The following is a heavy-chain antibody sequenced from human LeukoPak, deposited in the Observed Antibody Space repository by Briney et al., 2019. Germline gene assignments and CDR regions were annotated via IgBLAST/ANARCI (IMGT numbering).Heavy chain of an antibody. CDR1: GFTFSSHG. D-gene: IGHD5-24*01. V-gene: IGHV3-23*01. J-gene: IGHJ4*02. CDR3: AKDDRWLQFCC. Sequence: GGSLRLSCVASGFTFSSHGMNWVRQAPGKGLEWVSGIIPSGHTTYYADSVRGRFTISRDNSRNTVYLQMNSLRAEDAAVYYCAKDDRWLQFCCWGQGTLVTVSA. CDR2: IIPSGHTT.